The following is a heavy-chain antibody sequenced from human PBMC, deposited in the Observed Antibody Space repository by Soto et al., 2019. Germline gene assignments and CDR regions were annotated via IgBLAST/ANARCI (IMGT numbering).Heavy chain of an antibody. CDR2: MNPNSGNT. D-gene: IGHD2-2*01. J-gene: IGHJ5*02. CDR3: ARGDIVLVPAAMGVGFDP. Sequence: QVQLVQSGAEVKKPGASVKVSCKASGYTFTSYDINWVRQATGQGLEWMGWMNPNSGNTGYAQKFQGRVTMTRNTSIRTAYMELSSLRSEDTAVYYCARGDIVLVPAAMGVGFDPWGQGTLVTVSS. CDR1: GYTFTSYD. V-gene: IGHV1-8*01.